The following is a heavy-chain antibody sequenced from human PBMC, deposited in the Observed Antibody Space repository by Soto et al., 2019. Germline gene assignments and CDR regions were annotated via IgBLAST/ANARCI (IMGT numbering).Heavy chain of an antibody. J-gene: IGHJ4*02. CDR2: IIPIFGTA. V-gene: IGHV1-69*13. D-gene: IGHD3-16*02. Sequence: ASVKVSCKASGGTFSSYAISWVRQAPGQGLEWMGGIIPIFGTANYAQKFQGRVTITADESTSTAYMELSSLRSEDTAVYYCATHEFTFGGVIVGPDYWGQGTLATVSS. CDR3: ATHEFTFGGVIVGPDY. CDR1: GGTFSSYA.